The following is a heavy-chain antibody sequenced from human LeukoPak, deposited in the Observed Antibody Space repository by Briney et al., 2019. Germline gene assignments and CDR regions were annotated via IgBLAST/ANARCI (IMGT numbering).Heavy chain of an antibody. J-gene: IGHJ3*02. CDR3: ARIVVVVAATLDAFDI. Sequence: GGSLGLSCAASGFTFSSYWMSWVRQAPGKGLEWVANIKQDGSEKYYVDSVKGRFTISRDNAKNSLYLQMNSLRAEDTAVYYCARIVVVVAATLDAFDIWGQGTMVTVSS. CDR1: GFTFSSYW. CDR2: IKQDGSEK. D-gene: IGHD2-15*01. V-gene: IGHV3-7*01.